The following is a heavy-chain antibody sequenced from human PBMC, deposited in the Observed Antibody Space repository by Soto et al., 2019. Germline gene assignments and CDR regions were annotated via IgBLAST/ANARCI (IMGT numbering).Heavy chain of an antibody. D-gene: IGHD3-16*01. CDR1: GFTFSSYS. J-gene: IGHJ6*02. CDR2: ISSSSSYI. Sequence: GGSLRLSCAASGFTFSSYSMNWVRQAPGKGLEWVSSISSSSSYIYYADSVKGRFTISRDNAKNSLYLQMNSLRAEDTAVYYCARGAPLIYAYYYGIDVWGQGTTVTVSS. CDR3: ARGAPLIYAYYYGIDV. V-gene: IGHV3-21*01.